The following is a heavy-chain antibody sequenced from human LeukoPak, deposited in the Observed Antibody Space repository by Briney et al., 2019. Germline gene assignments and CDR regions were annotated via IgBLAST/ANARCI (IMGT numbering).Heavy chain of an antibody. CDR1: GYTFASYG. J-gene: IGHJ3*02. CDR2: ISAYNGNT. CDR3: ARGRDYYDRRMYAAFHI. D-gene: IGHD3-22*01. V-gene: IGHV1-18*01. Sequence: ASVKVSCKASGYTFASYGISWVRQAPGQGLEWMGWISAYNGNTNYAQKLQGRVTMTTDTSTSTAYMELRSLRSDDTAVYYCARGRDYYDRRMYAAFHIWSQGTMVIVSS.